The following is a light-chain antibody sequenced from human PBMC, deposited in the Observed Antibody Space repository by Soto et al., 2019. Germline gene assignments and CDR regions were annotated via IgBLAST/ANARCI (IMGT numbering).Light chain of an antibody. CDR3: SSYTSSSTLLYV. CDR2: DVS. V-gene: IGLV2-14*01. CDR1: SSDVGGYNY. Sequence: QSALTQPASVSGSPGQAITISCTGTSSDVGGYNYVSWYQQHPGKAPKLMIYDVSNRPSGVSNRFSGSKSGNTASLTISGLQAEDEGDYYCSSYTSSSTLLYVCGTGTKLTVL. J-gene: IGLJ1*01.